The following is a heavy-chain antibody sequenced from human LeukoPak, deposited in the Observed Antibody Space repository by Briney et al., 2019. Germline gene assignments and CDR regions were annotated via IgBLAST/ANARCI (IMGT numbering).Heavy chain of an antibody. Sequence: GGSLRLSCAASGFTFSSYSMNWVRQAPGKGLEWVSSISSSSSYIYYAASVKGRFTISRDNAKNSLYLQMNSLRAEDTAVYYCASPGHYDSSGYYDYWGRGTLVTVSS. J-gene: IGHJ4*02. CDR3: ASPGHYDSSGYYDY. D-gene: IGHD3-22*01. CDR2: ISSSSSYI. CDR1: GFTFSSYS. V-gene: IGHV3-21*01.